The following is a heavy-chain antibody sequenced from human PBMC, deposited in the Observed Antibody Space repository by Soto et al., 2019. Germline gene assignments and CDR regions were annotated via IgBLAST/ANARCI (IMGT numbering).Heavy chain of an antibody. D-gene: IGHD6-19*01. V-gene: IGHV5-51*01. CDR1: GYKFTAYW. J-gene: IGHJ2*01. CDR3: ARHIGVAVAGTRWYFDL. Sequence: PGESLKISCEASGYKFTAYWIGWVRQMPGKGLEWMGIIYPGDSETRYSPSFQGQVIISVDKSNSTAYLQWNSLEASDTAIYYCARHIGVAVAGTRWYFDLWGRGTLATVSS. CDR2: IYPGDSET.